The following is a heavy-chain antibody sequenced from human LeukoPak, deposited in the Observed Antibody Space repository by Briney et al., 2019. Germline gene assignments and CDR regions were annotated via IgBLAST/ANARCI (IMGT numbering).Heavy chain of an antibody. CDR3: AKDVYDILTGYYIDY. CDR2: ISSSSSSYI. V-gene: IGHV3-21*04. CDR1: GFTFSSYS. Sequence: GGSLRLSCAASGFTFSSYSMNWVRQAPGKGLEWVSSISSSSSSYIYYADSMKGRFTISRDNAKNSLYLQMNSLRAEDTALYYCAKDVYDILTGYYIDYWGQGTLVTVSS. J-gene: IGHJ4*02. D-gene: IGHD3-9*01.